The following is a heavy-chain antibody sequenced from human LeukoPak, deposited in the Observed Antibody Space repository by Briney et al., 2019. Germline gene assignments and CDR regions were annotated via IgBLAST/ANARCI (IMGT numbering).Heavy chain of an antibody. CDR3: ARGAPDYYDSSGYYPNFDY. CDR2: INPNSGGT. J-gene: IGHJ4*02. V-gene: IGHV1-2*02. CDR1: GYTFTGYY. D-gene: IGHD3-22*01. Sequence: GASVKVSCKASGYTFTGYYMHWVRQAPGQGLEWMGWINPNSGGTNYAQKFQGRVTMTRDTSISTAYMELSRLRSDDTAVYYCARGAPDYYDSSGYYPNFDYWAREPWSPSPQ.